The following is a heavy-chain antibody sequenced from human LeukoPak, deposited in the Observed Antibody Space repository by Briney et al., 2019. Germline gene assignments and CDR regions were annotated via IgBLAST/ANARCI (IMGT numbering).Heavy chain of an antibody. J-gene: IGHJ4*02. V-gene: IGHV4-59*08. CDR3: ARRDRFYKLDY. CDR2: IYDSGST. D-gene: IGHD3-3*01. CDR1: GGSISSYY. Sequence: SETLSLTCTDSGGSISSYYWSWIRQPPGKGLEWIGYIYDSGSTNYNPSPKSRVTISVDTSKNQFSLKLSSVTAADTAVYYCARRDRFYKLDYWGQGTLVTVSS.